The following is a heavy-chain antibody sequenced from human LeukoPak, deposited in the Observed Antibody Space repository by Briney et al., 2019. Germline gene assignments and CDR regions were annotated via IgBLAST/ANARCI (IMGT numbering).Heavy chain of an antibody. CDR2: IIPIFGTA. J-gene: IGHJ6*02. CDR3: ARTQGWGTVRTGYYYGMDV. CDR1: GGTFSSYA. V-gene: IGHV1-69*13. D-gene: IGHD4-11*01. Sequence: SVKVSCKASGGTFSSYAISWVRQAPGQGLEWMGGIIPIFGTANYAQKFQGRVTITADESTSTAYMELSSLRSEDTAAYYCARTQGWGTVRTGYYYGMDVWGQGTTVTVSS.